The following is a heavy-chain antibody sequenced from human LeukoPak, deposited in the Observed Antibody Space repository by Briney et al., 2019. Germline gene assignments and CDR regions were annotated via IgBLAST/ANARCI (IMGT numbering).Heavy chain of an antibody. CDR3: ARVIPWDGYNPYYFDY. CDR2: MNPNSGNR. V-gene: IGHV1-8*03. Sequence: ASVKVSCKASGYTFTSYDINWVRQATGQGLELMGWMNPNSGNRGYAQKFQGRVTITTNTSISTAYMELSSLRSEDTAVYYCARVIPWDGYNPYYFDYWGQGTLVTVSS. CDR1: GYTFTSYD. D-gene: IGHD5-24*01. J-gene: IGHJ4*02.